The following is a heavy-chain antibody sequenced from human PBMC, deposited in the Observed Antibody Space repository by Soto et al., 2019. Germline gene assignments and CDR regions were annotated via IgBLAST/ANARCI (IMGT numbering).Heavy chain of an antibody. J-gene: IGHJ6*02. CDR2: IYYSGST. CDR1: GGSISSYY. CDR3: ARGDVLRYFDWLKSPYYYGMDV. D-gene: IGHD3-9*01. V-gene: IGHV4-59*01. Sequence: SETLSLTCTVSGGSISSYYWSWIRQPPGKGLEWIGYIYYSGSTNYNPSLKSRVTISVDTSKNQFSLKLSSVTAADTAVYYCARGDVLRYFDWLKSPYYYGMDVWGQGTTVTVSS.